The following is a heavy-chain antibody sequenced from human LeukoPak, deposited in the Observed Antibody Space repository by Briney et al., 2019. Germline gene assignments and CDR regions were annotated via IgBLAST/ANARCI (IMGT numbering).Heavy chain of an antibody. D-gene: IGHD6-13*01. CDR1: GGSFSGYY. Sequence: SETLSLTCAVSGGSFSGYYWSWIRQPPGKGLEWIGEINHSGSTNYNPSLKSRVTISVDTSKNQFSLKLSSVTAADTAVYYCAREGSSWYHNWFDPWGQGTLVTVSS. J-gene: IGHJ5*02. V-gene: IGHV4-34*01. CDR2: INHSGST. CDR3: AREGSSWYHNWFDP.